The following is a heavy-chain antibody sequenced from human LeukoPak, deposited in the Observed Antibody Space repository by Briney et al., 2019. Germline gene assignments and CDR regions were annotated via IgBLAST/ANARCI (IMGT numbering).Heavy chain of an antibody. Sequence: GGSLRLSCAASGFTFSSCSMNWVRQAPGKGLEWVSSISSSSSYIYYADSVKGRFTISRDNAKNSLYLQMNSLRAEDTAVYYCARAHVPYSSSWLDWYFDLWGRGTLVTVSS. V-gene: IGHV3-21*01. CDR3: ARAHVPYSSSWLDWYFDL. CDR1: GFTFSSCS. CDR2: ISSSSSYI. D-gene: IGHD6-13*01. J-gene: IGHJ2*01.